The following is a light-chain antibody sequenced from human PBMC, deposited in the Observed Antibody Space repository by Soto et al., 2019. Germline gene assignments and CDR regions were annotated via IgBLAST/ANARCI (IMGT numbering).Light chain of an antibody. CDR2: GAS. CDR1: QTIRTS. V-gene: IGKV3-20*01. Sequence: IVMTQSPDTLSLSPGERVTISCRASQTIRTSLAWYQQRPGKAPRLLIYGASNRATGIPARFSGSGSGTDYTLTISRLEPEDFAVYYCQHFVNSLTWTFGQGTKVDIK. J-gene: IGKJ1*01. CDR3: QHFVNSLTWT.